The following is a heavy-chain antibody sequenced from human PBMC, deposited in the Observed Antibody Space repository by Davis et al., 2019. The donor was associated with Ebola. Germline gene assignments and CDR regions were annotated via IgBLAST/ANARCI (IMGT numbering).Heavy chain of an antibody. CDR3: ARGGYCSGGSCLDY. CDR2: IYHSGST. D-gene: IGHD2-15*01. J-gene: IGHJ4*02. V-gene: IGHV4-30-2*01. Sequence: PSETLSLTCAVSGGSISSGGYSWSWIRQPPGKGLEWIGYIYHSGSTYYNPSLKSRVTITVDRSKNQFCLKLSSVTAADTAVYYCARGGYCSGGSCLDYWGQGTLVTVSS. CDR1: GGSISSGGYS.